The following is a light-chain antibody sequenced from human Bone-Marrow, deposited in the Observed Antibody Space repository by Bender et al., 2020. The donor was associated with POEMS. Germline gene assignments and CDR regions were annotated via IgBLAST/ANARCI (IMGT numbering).Light chain of an antibody. CDR2: EVT. Sequence: QSALTQPASVSGSPGQSITISCTGSSSDIGSYNYVSWYQQYPGKAPKLIIYEVTKRPSGVPARFSGSIDSSSNSASLTISGLKTEDEADYYCQSYDGSNYAVFGGGTRLTVL. J-gene: IGLJ3*02. V-gene: IGLV2-14*01. CDR3: QSYDGSNYAV. CDR1: SSDIGSYNY.